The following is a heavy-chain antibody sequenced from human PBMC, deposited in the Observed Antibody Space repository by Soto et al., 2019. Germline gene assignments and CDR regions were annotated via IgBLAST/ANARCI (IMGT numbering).Heavy chain of an antibody. CDR1: GGSISSGGYS. CDR2: IYHSGST. CDR3: AREYYYGSELFDP. J-gene: IGHJ5*02. V-gene: IGHV4-30-2*01. Sequence: PSETLSLTCAVSGGSISSGGYSWSLIRQPPGKGLEWIGYIYHSGSTYYNPSLKSRVTISVDRSKNQFSLKLSSVTAADTAVYYCAREYYYGSELFDPWGQGTLVTVSS. D-gene: IGHD3-10*01.